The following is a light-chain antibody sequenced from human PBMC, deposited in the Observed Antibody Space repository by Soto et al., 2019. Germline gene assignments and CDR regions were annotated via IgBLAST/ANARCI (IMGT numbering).Light chain of an antibody. V-gene: IGKV1D-13*01. CDR1: QGVRSP. Sequence: AIQLTQSPSSLSASVGDRVTITCRASQGVRSPLAWYQQKPGKAPKLLIFGASSLATGVPSRFSASGSGTDFTLTISSLQPEDFATYYCQHYNDYPLTFGGGTKVEIK. CDR3: QHYNDYPLT. CDR2: GAS. J-gene: IGKJ4*01.